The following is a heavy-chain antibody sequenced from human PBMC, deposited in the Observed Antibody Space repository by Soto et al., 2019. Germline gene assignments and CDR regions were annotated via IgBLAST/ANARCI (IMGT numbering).Heavy chain of an antibody. V-gene: IGHV1-3*01. J-gene: IGHJ2*01. CDR3: ARGGSLYWYFDL. Sequence: QVQLVQSGAEVKKPGASVKVSCKASGYTFTSYAMHWVRQAPGQRLEWMGWINAGNGNTKYSQKFQGRVPITRDTSASTAYMELSSLRAEETAVYYCARGGSLYWYFDLWGRGTLVTVSS. CDR1: GYTFTSYA. CDR2: INAGNGNT. D-gene: IGHD1-26*01.